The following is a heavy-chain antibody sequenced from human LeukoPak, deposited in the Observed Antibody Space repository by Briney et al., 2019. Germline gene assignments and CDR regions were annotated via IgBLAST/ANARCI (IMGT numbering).Heavy chain of an antibody. J-gene: IGHJ5*02. D-gene: IGHD6-6*01. CDR2: ISGSGGST. Sequence: GGSLRLSCAASGFTFSSYAMSWVRQAPGKGLEWVSAISGSGGSTYYADSVKGRFTISIDNSKNTLYLQMNSLRAEDTALYYCVKASSSSPQYNWFDAWGQGTLVTVSS. CDR1: GFTFSSYA. V-gene: IGHV3-23*01. CDR3: VKASSSSPQYNWFDA.